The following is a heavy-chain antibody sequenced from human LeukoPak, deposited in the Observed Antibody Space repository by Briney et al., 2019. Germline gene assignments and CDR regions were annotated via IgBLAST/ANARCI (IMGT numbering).Heavy chain of an antibody. CDR2: ISSSSSYI. V-gene: IGHV3-21*01. J-gene: IGHJ4*02. CDR1: GVTFSSYS. D-gene: IGHD5-12*01. Sequence: GGSLRLSCAASGVTFSSYSMNWVRQAPGKGLEWVSAISSSSSYIYYADSVKGRFTISRDNAKNSPYLQMNRRRAEDTAVYYCARVTSGYAASFDYWGQGTLVTVSS. CDR3: ARVTSGYAASFDY.